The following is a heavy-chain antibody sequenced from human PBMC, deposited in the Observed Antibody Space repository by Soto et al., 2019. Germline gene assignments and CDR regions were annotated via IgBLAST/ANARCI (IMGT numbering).Heavy chain of an antibody. V-gene: IGHV3-21*01. CDR2: ISSSSSYI. Sequence: SLRLSCAASGFTFSSYSMNWVRQAPGKGLEWVSSISSSSSYIYYADSVKGRFTISRDNAKNSLYLQMNSLRAEDTAVYYCASFSGVVVPAAYDYWGQGTLVTVSS. D-gene: IGHD2-2*01. CDR1: GFTFSSYS. CDR3: ASFSGVVVPAAYDY. J-gene: IGHJ4*02.